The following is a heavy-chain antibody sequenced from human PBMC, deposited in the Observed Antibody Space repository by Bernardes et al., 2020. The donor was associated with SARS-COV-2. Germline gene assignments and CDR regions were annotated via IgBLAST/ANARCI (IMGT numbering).Heavy chain of an antibody. V-gene: IGHV4-39*02. CDR3: ARDYGGNVGY. CDR1: GGSISISSYY. J-gene: IGHJ4*02. CDR2: IYYSGST. Sequence: SETLSLTCTVSGGSISISSYYWAWIRQPPGKGLEWIGNIYYSGSTYYKPSLKSRVTISVDTSKNHFSLKLSSVTAEDTAVYYCARDYGGNVGYWGQGTLVTVSS. D-gene: IGHD4-17*01.